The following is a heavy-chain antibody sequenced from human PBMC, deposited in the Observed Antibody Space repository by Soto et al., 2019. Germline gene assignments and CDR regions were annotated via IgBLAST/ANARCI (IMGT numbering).Heavy chain of an antibody. J-gene: IGHJ4*02. CDR1: GFTFSSYA. CDR2: ISASGGTA. CDR3: AKLTYPSDSTGYYYEVVSGWMDS. D-gene: IGHD3-22*01. V-gene: IGHV3-23*01. Sequence: EVQLLESGGGVIQPGWSLRLSCAASGFTFSSYAMSWVRQAPGQVLEWVSGISASGGTANLADSVEGRCTISRDNSKSTRYLQTNRLRAEDTAVYYCAKLTYPSDSTGYYYEVVSGWMDSGGQGTLVTVSS.